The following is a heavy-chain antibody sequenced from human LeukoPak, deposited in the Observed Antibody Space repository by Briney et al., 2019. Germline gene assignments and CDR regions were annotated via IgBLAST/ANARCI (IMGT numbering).Heavy chain of an antibody. CDR1: GFTFSSYG. D-gene: IGHD3-10*01. CDR2: ISYDGSNK. CDR3: AKDSGSGSYYLYYFDY. J-gene: IGHJ4*02. Sequence: GGSLRLSCAASGFTFSSYGMHWVRQAPGKGLEWVAAISYDGSNKYYADSVKGRFTISRDNSKNTLYLQMNSLRAENTAVYYCAKDSGSGSYYLYYFDYWGQGTLVTVSS. V-gene: IGHV3-30*18.